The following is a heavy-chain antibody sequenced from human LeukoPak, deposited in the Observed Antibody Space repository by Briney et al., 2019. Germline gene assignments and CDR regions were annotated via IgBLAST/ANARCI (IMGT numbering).Heavy chain of an antibody. Sequence: GASVKVSCKASGGTFSSYAISWVRQAPGQGLEWMGGIIPIFGTANYAQKFQGRVTITADESTSTAYMELSSLRSEDTAVYYCARSGTRFGEHNWVYWGQGTLVTVSS. CDR1: GGTFSSYA. V-gene: IGHV1-69*13. CDR2: IIPIFGTA. CDR3: ARSGTRFGEHNWVY. J-gene: IGHJ4*02. D-gene: IGHD3-10*01.